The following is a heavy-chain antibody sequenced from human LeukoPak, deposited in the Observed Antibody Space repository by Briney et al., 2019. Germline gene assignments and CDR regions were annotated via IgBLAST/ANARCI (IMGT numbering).Heavy chain of an antibody. V-gene: IGHV3-74*01. J-gene: IGHJ4*02. Sequence: GGSLRLSCAASGFTFNSYRMHWVRQAPGKGLVWVSRIHSDGSTTNYADSVKGRFTISRDNAKNTLYLQMNSLRAEDTAIYYCVRAFDFWGQGTLVTVSS. CDR1: GFTFNSYR. CDR2: IHSDGSTT. CDR3: VRAFDF.